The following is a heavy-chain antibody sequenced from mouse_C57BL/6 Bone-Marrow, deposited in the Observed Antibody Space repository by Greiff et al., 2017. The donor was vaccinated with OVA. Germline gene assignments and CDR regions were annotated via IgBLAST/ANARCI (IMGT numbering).Heavy chain of an antibody. CDR1: GYTFTDYE. CDR3: TRGWLPSWFAY. J-gene: IGHJ3*01. Sequence: QVQLQQSGAELVRPGASVTLSCKASGYTFTDYEMHWVKQTPVHGLEWIGAIDPETGGTAYNQKFKGKVILTADKSSSTAYMELRSLTSEDSAVYYCTRGWLPSWFAYWGQGTLVTVSA. D-gene: IGHD2-3*01. V-gene: IGHV1-15*01. CDR2: IDPETGGT.